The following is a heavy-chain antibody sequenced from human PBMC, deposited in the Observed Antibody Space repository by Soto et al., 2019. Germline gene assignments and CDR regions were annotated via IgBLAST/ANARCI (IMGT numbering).Heavy chain of an antibody. J-gene: IGHJ6*02. CDR3: ARDDVLQYFDWLDYYGMDV. Sequence: ASVKVSCKASGYTFTSYGISWVRQAPGQGLEWMGWISAYNGNTNYAQKLQGRVTMTTDTSTSTAYMELRSLRSDDTAVYYCARDDVLQYFDWLDYYGMDVWGQGTTVTVSS. CDR2: ISAYNGNT. CDR1: GYTFTSYG. D-gene: IGHD3-9*01. V-gene: IGHV1-18*01.